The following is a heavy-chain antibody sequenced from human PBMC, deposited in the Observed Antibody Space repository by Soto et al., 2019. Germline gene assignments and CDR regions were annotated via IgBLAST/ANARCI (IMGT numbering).Heavy chain of an antibody. V-gene: IGHV3-33*01. CDR1: GFTFSSYG. D-gene: IGHD3-10*01. CDR3: ASGEQRRKYDGSGSPRDDY. J-gene: IGHJ4*02. CDR2: IWYDGSNK. Sequence: QVQLVESGGGVVQPGRSLRLSCAASGFTFSSYGMNWVRQAPGKGLEWVAVIWYDGSNKYYADSVKGRFTISRDNSKNTLYLQMNSLRAEDTAVYYCASGEQRRKYDGSGSPRDDYWGQGTLVTVSS.